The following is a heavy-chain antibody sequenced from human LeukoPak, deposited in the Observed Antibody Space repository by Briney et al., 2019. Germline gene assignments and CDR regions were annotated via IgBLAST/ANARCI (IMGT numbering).Heavy chain of an antibody. J-gene: IGHJ4*02. D-gene: IGHD6-19*01. CDR2: IFHSGST. Sequence: SETLSLTCVVSGYSINNGHYWGWIRQPPGKGLEWIGSIFHSGSTYRNPSLKSRVTISVDTSKNQFSLNLRSVTAANTAVYYCARGRTPDIPLAGTGFDFDYWGQGTLVTVSS. V-gene: IGHV4-38-2*01. CDR3: ARGRTPDIPLAGTGFDFDY. CDR1: GYSINNGHY.